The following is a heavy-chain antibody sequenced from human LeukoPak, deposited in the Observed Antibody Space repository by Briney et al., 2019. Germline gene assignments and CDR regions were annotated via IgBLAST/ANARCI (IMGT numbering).Heavy chain of an antibody. CDR1: GGSFSGYY. CDR2: IYHSGST. Sequence: SETLSLTCAVYGGSFSGYYWSWIRQPPGKGLEWIGEIYHSGSTNYNPSLKSRVTISVDKSKNQFSLKLSSVTAADTAVYYCARALGYCSSTSCSPLDYWGQGTLVTVSS. J-gene: IGHJ4*02. V-gene: IGHV4-34*01. D-gene: IGHD2-2*01. CDR3: ARALGYCSSTSCSPLDY.